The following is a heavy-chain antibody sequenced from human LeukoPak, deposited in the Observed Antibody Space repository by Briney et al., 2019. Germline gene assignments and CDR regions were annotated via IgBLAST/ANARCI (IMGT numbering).Heavy chain of an antibody. CDR1: GFTFSSYG. CDR3: AKDRATYYYDSSGFPPDY. D-gene: IGHD3-22*01. J-gene: IGHJ4*02. V-gene: IGHV3-30*18. CDR2: ISYDGSNK. Sequence: PGRSLRLSCAASGFTFSSYGMHWVRQAPGKGLEWVAGISYDGSNKYYADSVKGRFTISRDNSKNTLYLQMNSLRAEDTAVYYCAKDRATYYYDSSGFPPDYWGQGTLVTVSS.